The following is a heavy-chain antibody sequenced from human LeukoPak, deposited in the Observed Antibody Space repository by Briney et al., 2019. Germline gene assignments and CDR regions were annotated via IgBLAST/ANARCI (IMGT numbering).Heavy chain of an antibody. CDR3: ARAPQDIWYSSSWYGY. CDR2: IKQDGSEK. CDR1: GFTFSSYW. D-gene: IGHD6-13*01. V-gene: IGHV3-7*01. Sequence: GGSLRLSCAASGFTFSSYWMSWVRQAPGKGLEGVANIKQDGSEKYYVDSVKGRFTISRDNAKNSLYLQMNSLRAEDTAVYYCARAPQDIWYSSSWYGYWGQGTLVTVSS. J-gene: IGHJ4*02.